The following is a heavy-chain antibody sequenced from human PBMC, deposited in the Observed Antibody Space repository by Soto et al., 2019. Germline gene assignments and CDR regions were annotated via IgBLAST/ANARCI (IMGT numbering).Heavy chain of an antibody. V-gene: IGHV4-31*03. CDR3: ARDSHDLYGMDV. CDR1: GGSISSGGYY. J-gene: IGHJ6*02. CDR2: IYYSGST. Sequence: SETLSLTCTVSGGSISSGGYYWSWIRQHPGKGLEWIGYIYYSGSTYYNPSLKSRVTISVDTSKNQFSLKLSSVTAADTAVYYCARDSHDLYGMDVWGQGTTVTVSS.